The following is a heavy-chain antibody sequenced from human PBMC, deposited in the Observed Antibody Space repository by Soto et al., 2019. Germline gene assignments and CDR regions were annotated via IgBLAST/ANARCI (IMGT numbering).Heavy chain of an antibody. J-gene: IGHJ3*02. CDR1: GYSLTSYD. V-gene: IGHV1-8*01. CDR3: ARRADVDAFDI. Sequence: ASVKVACQGSGYSLTSYDSSWVRQATGQGLEWMGWMNPNSGNTGYAQKFQGRVTMTRNTSISTAYMELSSLRSEDTAVYYCARRADVDAFDIWGQGTMVT. CDR2: MNPNSGNT.